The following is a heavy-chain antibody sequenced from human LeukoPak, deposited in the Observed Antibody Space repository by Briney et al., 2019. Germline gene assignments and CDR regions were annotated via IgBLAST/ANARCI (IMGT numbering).Heavy chain of an antibody. CDR3: AKVWQQLVPNDAFDI. J-gene: IGHJ3*02. Sequence: GGSLRLSCPASGFTFDDYAMHWVRQAPGKGLEWVSGISWNSGSIGYADSVKGRLTISRDNAKNSLYLQMNSLRAEDTALYYCAKVWQQLVPNDAFDIWGQGTMVTVSS. D-gene: IGHD6-13*01. CDR2: ISWNSGSI. V-gene: IGHV3-9*01. CDR1: GFTFDDYA.